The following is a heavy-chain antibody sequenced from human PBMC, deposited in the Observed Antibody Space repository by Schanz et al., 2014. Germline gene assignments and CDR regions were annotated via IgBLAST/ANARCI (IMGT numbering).Heavy chain of an antibody. D-gene: IGHD3-16*01. J-gene: IGHJ4*02. CDR1: GFTFTTHS. V-gene: IGHV3-23*01. CDR3: AKGLYYDNTGGGFDY. CDR2: ISGSGGST. Sequence: EVQLLESGGGLVQPGGSLRLSCAASGFTFTTHSMTWVRQAPGKGLEWVSGISGSGGSTYYADSVKGRFTISRDNSKTTLSLQMNSLRAEDTAVYYCAKGLYYDNTGGGFDYWGQGTQVTVSS.